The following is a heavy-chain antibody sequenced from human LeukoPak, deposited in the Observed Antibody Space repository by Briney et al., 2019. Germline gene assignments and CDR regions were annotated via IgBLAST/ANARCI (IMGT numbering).Heavy chain of an antibody. V-gene: IGHV4-59*01. CDR1: GDSFNSYY. CDR2: IYNSVTT. Sequence: PSETLSLTCTVSGDSFNSYYWTWIRQPPGKRLEWIGYIYNSVTTSYNPSLKSRVTISVDASKNQFSLKLTSVTAADTAIYYCAREDYDAAGPFDIWGQGTMVTVSS. D-gene: IGHD4/OR15-4a*01. J-gene: IGHJ3*02. CDR3: AREDYDAAGPFDI.